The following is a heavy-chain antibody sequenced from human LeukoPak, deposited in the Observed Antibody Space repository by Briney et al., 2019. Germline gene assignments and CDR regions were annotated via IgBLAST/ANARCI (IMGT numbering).Heavy chain of an antibody. Sequence: ASVKVSCKPSGYTFTNYNVAWVRQAPGEGLEWMGWISPYNGDTDYAPKFQGRVTLTTDTSTSTGYMELRNLRSDDTAVYYCAREAADHLDYWGQGTLVTVSS. V-gene: IGHV1-18*01. CDR3: AREAADHLDY. CDR2: ISPYNGDT. CDR1: GYTFTNYN. J-gene: IGHJ4*02.